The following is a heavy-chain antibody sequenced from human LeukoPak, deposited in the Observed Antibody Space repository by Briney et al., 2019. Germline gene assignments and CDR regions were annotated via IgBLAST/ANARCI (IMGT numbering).Heavy chain of an antibody. J-gene: IGHJ5*02. CDR1: GGSFSGYY. D-gene: IGHD2-2*01. Sequence: SETLSLTCAVYGGSFSGYYWSWIRQPPGKGLEWIGEINHSGSTNYNPSLKSRVTISVDTSKNQSSLKLSSVTAADTAVYYCASSRYCSSTSCPGWFDPWGQGTLVTVSS. CDR3: ASSRYCSSTSCPGWFDP. CDR2: INHSGST. V-gene: IGHV4-34*01.